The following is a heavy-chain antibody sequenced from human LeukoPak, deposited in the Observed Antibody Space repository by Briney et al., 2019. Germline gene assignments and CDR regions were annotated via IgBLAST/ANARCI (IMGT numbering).Heavy chain of an antibody. CDR1: GGSISSSSYY. J-gene: IGHJ4*02. CDR2: IYYSGST. V-gene: IGHV4-39*01. CDR3: ARHPTDYYGSGSYRPDHFDY. D-gene: IGHD3-10*01. Sequence: SETLSLTCTVSGGSISSSSYYWGWIRQPPGKGLEWIGSIYYSGSTYYNPSLKSRVTISVDTSKNQFSLKLSSVTAADTAVYYCARHPTDYYGSGSYRPDHFDYWGQGTLVTVSS.